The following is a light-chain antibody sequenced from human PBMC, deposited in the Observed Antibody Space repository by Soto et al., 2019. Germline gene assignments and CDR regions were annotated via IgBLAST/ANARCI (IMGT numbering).Light chain of an antibody. V-gene: IGKV3-20*01. CDR1: QSVSSSY. CDR3: QQYGSSPGT. Sequence: EIVLTQSPGTLSLSPGERATHSCRASQSVSSSYLAWYQQKPGQAPRLLIYGASSRATGIPDRFSGSGSGTDFTLTISRLEPEDFAVYYCQQYGSSPGTFGQGNKVEIQ. CDR2: GAS. J-gene: IGKJ1*01.